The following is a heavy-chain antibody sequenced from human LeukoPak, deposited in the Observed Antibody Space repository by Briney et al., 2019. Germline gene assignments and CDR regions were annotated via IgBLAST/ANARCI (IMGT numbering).Heavy chain of an antibody. CDR3: ARHGAHYYSGSGSYYTTAFDS. J-gene: IGHJ4*02. V-gene: IGHV4-39*01. CDR1: GGSIGSSSFY. D-gene: IGHD3-10*01. Sequence: SETLSLTCTVSGGSIGSSSFYWDLIRQPPGKGLEWIAAIYYSGSTYYNPSLKSRVTISVDTSKNQFSLRLSSVTAADTAIYYCARHGAHYYSGSGSYYTTAFDSWGQGTLVTVSS. CDR2: IYYSGST.